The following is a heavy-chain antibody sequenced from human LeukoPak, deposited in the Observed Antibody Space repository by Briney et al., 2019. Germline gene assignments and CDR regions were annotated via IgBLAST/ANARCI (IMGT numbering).Heavy chain of an antibody. CDR3: ARGSIRYGSGKHY. Sequence: SETLSLTCAVYGGSFSGYYWSWIRQPPGKGLEWIGEINHSGSTNYNPSLKSRVTISVDTSKNQFSLKLSSVTAADTAVYYCARGSIRYGSGKHYWGQGTLVTVSS. V-gene: IGHV4-34*01. CDR2: INHSGST. D-gene: IGHD3-10*01. J-gene: IGHJ4*02. CDR1: GGSFSGYY.